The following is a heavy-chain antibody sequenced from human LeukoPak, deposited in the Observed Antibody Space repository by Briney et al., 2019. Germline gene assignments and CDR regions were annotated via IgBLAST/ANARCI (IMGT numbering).Heavy chain of an antibody. J-gene: IGHJ5*02. CDR2: IYYSGST. Sequence: SETLSLTCTVSGGSISSGGSYWSWIRQHPGKGLEWIGYIYYSGSTYYNPSLKSRVTISVDTSKNQFSLKLTSVTAADTALYYCARCPLVRGVILPWFDPWGQGTLVTVSS. V-gene: IGHV4-31*03. D-gene: IGHD3-10*01. CDR3: ARCPLVRGVILPWFDP. CDR1: GGSISSGGSY.